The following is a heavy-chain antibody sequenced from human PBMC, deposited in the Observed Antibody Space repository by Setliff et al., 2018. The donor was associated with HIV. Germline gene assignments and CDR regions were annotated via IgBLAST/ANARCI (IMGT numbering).Heavy chain of an antibody. D-gene: IGHD1-26*01. V-gene: IGHV3-7*03. CDR3: ATDCAVVGGTGSLDS. J-gene: IGHJ4*02. CDR2: MKYDGSEK. Sequence: GGSLRLSCAASGFSFRTYWMSWVRQAPGKGLEWVANMKYDGSEKNYMDSVKGRFTISRDNAKNSLYLQMNSLRVEDTAVYYCATDCAVVGGTGSLDSWGQGTLVTVSS. CDR1: GFSFRTYW.